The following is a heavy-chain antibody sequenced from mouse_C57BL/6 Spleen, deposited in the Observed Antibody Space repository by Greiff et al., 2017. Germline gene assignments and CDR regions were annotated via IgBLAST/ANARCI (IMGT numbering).Heavy chain of an antibody. CDR3: TRSGSSNWYFDV. D-gene: IGHD1-1*01. V-gene: IGHV1-15*01. J-gene: IGHJ1*03. CDR2: IDPETGGT. Sequence: LVESGAELVRPGASVTLSCKASGYTFTDYEMHWVKQTPVHGLEWIGAIDPETGGTAYNQKFKGKAILTADKSSSTAYMELRSLTSEDSAVYYCTRSGSSNWYFDVWGTGTTVTVSS. CDR1: GYTFTDYE.